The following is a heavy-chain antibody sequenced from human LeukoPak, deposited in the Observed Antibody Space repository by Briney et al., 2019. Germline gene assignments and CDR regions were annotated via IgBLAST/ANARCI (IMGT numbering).Heavy chain of an antibody. CDR2: IYYSGST. D-gene: IGHD2-15*01. Sequence: PSVTLSLTCSVSGDSIRSSNYYWGWIRQPPGKGLEWIGSIYYSGSTYYNPSLNSRVTISVDTSKNQFSLKVGSVTAADTAVYYCARVGVVVVASIDYWGQGTLVTVSS. CDR3: ARVGVVVVASIDY. V-gene: IGHV4-39*01. J-gene: IGHJ4*02. CDR1: GDSIRSSNYY.